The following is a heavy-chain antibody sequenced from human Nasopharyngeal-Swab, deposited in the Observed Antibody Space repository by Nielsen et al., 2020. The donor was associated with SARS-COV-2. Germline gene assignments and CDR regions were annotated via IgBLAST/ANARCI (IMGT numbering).Heavy chain of an antibody. J-gene: IGHJ5*02. CDR3: ASSGYYYDSSGLEGWFDT. D-gene: IGHD3-22*01. CDR2: IWYDGSNK. Sequence: GGSLRLSCAASGFTFSSYGMHWVRQAPGKGLEWVSVIWYDGSNKYYADSVKGRFTISRDNSKNTLYLQMNSLRAEDTAVYYCASSGYYYDSSGLEGWFDTWGQGTLVTVSS. V-gene: IGHV3-33*01. CDR1: GFTFSSYG.